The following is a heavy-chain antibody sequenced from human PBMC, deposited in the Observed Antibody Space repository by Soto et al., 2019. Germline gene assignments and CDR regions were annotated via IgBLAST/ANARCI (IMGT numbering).Heavy chain of an antibody. Sequence: ASVKVSCKACGGTFSSYAISWVRQAPGQGLEWMGGIIPIFGTANYAQKFQGRVTITADESTSTAYMELSSLRSEDTAVYYCAGGSIPGYSSSWYWFDGMDVWGQGTTVTVSS. J-gene: IGHJ6*02. CDR2: IIPIFGTA. V-gene: IGHV1-69*13. CDR3: AGGSIPGYSSSWYWFDGMDV. D-gene: IGHD6-13*01. CDR1: GGTFSSYA.